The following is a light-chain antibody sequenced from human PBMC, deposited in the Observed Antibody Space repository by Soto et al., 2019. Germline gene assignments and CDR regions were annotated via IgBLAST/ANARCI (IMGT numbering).Light chain of an antibody. CDR2: DVS. Sequence: QSALTQPASVSGSPGQSITISCTGTSSDVGGYHYVSWYQQYPGKAPKVMIYDVSNRPSGVSNRFSGSKSGTTASLTISGLQAEDEADYYCSSYTSSSTYVFGNGTKLTVL. V-gene: IGLV2-14*01. CDR1: SSDVGGYHY. CDR3: SSYTSSSTYV. J-gene: IGLJ1*01.